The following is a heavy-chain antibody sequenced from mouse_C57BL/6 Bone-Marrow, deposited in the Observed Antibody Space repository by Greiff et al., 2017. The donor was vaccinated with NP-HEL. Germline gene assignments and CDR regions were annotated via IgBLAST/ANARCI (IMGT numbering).Heavy chain of an antibody. CDR2: IYPGSGNT. J-gene: IGHJ1*03. CDR3: ARSGGLPGYWYFDV. CDR1: GYTFTDYY. Sequence: QVQLQQSGAELVRPGASVKLSCKASGYTFTDYYINWVKQRPGQGLEWIARIYPGSGNTYYNEKFKGKATLTAEKSSSTAYMQLSSLTSEDSAVYFCARSGGLPGYWYFDVWGTGTTVTVSS. V-gene: IGHV1-76*01. D-gene: IGHD2-4*01.